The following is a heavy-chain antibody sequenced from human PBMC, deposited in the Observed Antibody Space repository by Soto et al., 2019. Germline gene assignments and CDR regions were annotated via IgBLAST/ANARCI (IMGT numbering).Heavy chain of an antibody. V-gene: IGHV1-8*01. J-gene: IGHJ5*02. CDR3: ARDHRYNWNDEGWFDP. CDR2: LNPNSGNT. CDR1: GYIFSTYD. D-gene: IGHD1-20*01. Sequence: QVPLVQSGAEVKKPGASVKVSCKASGYIFSTYDINWVRQAPGQGLEWMGWLNPNSGNTGYAQKFQGRVTMTRNTSINTAYMELSSLGSEDTAVYYCARDHRYNWNDEGWFDPWGQGTLVTVSS.